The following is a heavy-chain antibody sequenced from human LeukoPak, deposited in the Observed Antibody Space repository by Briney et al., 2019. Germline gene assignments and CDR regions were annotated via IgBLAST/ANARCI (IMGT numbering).Heavy chain of an antibody. V-gene: IGHV3-7*01. D-gene: IGHD3-22*01. CDR2: IKQDGSEK. CDR3: ARDCDSTDYYYGSLDY. Sequence: GGSLRLSCAASGFTFSSYWMSWVRQAPGKGLEWVANIKQDGSEKYCVDSVKGRFTISRDNAKNSLYLQMNSLRAEDTAVYYCARDCDSTDYYYGSLDYWGQGTLVTVSS. CDR1: GFTFSSYW. J-gene: IGHJ4*02.